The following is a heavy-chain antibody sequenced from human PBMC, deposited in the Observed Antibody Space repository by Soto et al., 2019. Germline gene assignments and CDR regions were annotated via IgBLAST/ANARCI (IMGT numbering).Heavy chain of an antibody. V-gene: IGHV3-30-3*01. J-gene: IGHJ4*02. CDR2: ISYDGSNK. CDR3: ARDPRGFSSGSLDY. CDR1: GFTISSYA. Sequence: QVQLVESGGGVVQPGRSLRLTCAASGFTISSYAMHRVRQAPGKGLEWVAVISYDGSNKYYADSVKGRFTISRDNSKNTLYLQMNSLRAEDTAVYYCARDPRGFSSGSLDYWGQGTLVTVSS. D-gene: IGHD6-19*01.